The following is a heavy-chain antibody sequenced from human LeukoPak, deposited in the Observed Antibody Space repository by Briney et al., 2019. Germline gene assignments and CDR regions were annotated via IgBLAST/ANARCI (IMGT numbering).Heavy chain of an antibody. D-gene: IGHD6-13*01. Sequence: GGSLRLSCAASGLTFSRHAMSWVRQAPRKGLEWVSSISGTGGDTYYADAVKGRFTISRDNSKNTLYLQMNSLRAEDTAVYYRSLVPNYWGQGTLVTVSS. J-gene: IGHJ4*02. CDR1: GLTFSRHA. CDR3: SLVPNY. V-gene: IGHV3-23*01. CDR2: ISGTGGDT.